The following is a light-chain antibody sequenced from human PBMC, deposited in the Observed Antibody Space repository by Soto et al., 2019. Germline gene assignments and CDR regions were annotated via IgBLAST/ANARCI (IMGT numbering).Light chain of an antibody. CDR2: AAS. CDR3: QQYYNWPPIT. Sequence: DIKMNLSPSSLSASIGDRVTITCRASQSISSYLNWYQQKPGKAPKLLIYAASSLQSGVPSRFSGSGSGTEFTLTISSLQSEDIAVYFCQQYYNWPPITFGQGTRLEIK. CDR1: QSISSY. J-gene: IGKJ5*01. V-gene: IGKV1-39*01.